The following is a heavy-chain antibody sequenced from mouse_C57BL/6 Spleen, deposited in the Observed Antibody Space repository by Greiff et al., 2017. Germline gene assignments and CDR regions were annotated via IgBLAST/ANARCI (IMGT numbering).Heavy chain of an antibody. V-gene: IGHV3-6*01. J-gene: IGHJ2*01. D-gene: IGHD1-1*01. Sequence: EVHLVESGPGLVKPSQSLSLTCSVTGYSITSGYYWNWIRQFPGNKLEWMGYISYDGSNNYNPSLKNRISITRDTSKNQFFLKLNSVTTEDTATYYCAREGLYGSSPFDYWGQGTTLTVSS. CDR1: GYSITSGYY. CDR2: ISYDGSN. CDR3: AREGLYGSSPFDY.